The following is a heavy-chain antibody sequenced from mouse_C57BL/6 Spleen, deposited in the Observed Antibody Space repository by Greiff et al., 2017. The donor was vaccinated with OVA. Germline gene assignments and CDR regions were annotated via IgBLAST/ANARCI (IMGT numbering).Heavy chain of an antibody. CDR2: IYPGSGSP. CDR1: GYTFTSYW. CDR3: ARSYYGSSNHY. J-gene: IGHJ2*01. D-gene: IGHD1-1*01. Sequence: QVQLQQSGAELVKPGASVKMSCKASGYTFTSYWITWVKQRPGQGLEWIGDIYPGSGSPTYNETFKSKATLTVDTSSSTAYMQLSSLTSEDSAVDDCARSYYGSSNHYWGQGTTLTVSS. V-gene: IGHV1-55*01.